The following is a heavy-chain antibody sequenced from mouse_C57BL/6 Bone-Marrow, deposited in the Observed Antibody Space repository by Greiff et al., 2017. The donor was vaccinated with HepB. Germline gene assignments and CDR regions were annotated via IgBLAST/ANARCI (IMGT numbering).Heavy chain of an antibody. CDR1: GYTFTDHT. Sequence: VQLVESDAELVKPGASVKISCKVSGYTFTDHTIHWMKQRPEQGLEWIGYIYPRDGSTKYNEKFKGKATLTADKSSSTAYMQLNSLTSEDSAVYFCARGIYYGSRDWYFDVWGTGTTVTVSS. CDR3: ARGIYYGSRDWYFDV. D-gene: IGHD1-1*01. CDR2: IYPRDGST. J-gene: IGHJ1*03. V-gene: IGHV1-78*01.